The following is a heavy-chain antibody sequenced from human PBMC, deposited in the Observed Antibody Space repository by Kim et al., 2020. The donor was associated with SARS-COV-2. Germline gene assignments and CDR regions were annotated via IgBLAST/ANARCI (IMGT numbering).Heavy chain of an antibody. Sequence: ASVKVSCKASGYTFTKYALNWVRQAPGQGLEWMGGINSNTGNPTYAQGFTGRFVFSLDTSVSTAYLQISSLKAEDTAVYYCARESGGYSSGWYGTLYGEYDSWGQGTLVTVSS. CDR1: GYTFTKYA. D-gene: IGHD6-19*01. V-gene: IGHV7-4-1*02. CDR2: INSNTGNP. J-gene: IGHJ4*02. CDR3: ARESGGYSSGWYGTLYGEYDS.